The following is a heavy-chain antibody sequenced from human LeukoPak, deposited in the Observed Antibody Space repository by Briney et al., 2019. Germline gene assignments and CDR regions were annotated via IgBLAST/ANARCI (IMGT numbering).Heavy chain of an antibody. Sequence: GGSLRLSCAASGFTFDDYGMSWVRQAPGKGLEWVSGINWNGGSTGYADSVKGRFTISRDNAKNSLYLLMNSLRAEDTALYYCARAPGGYDFYRAAEFDYWGQGTLVTVSS. J-gene: IGHJ4*02. V-gene: IGHV3-20*04. CDR1: GFTFDDYG. CDR3: ARAPGGYDFYRAAEFDY. D-gene: IGHD5-12*01. CDR2: INWNGGST.